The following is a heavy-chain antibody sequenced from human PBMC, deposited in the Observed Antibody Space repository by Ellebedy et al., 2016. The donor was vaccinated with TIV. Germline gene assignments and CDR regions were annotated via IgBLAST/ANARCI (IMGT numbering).Heavy chain of an antibody. Sequence: GGSLRLXCAASGFTFRNDWMHWVRQAPGKGLVWVSRINTDGSSTTYADSVKGRFTISRDNAKNTLYLQMNSLRAEDTAVYYCARARPYCSGDCYSFGNWGQGSLVTVSS. CDR2: INTDGSST. J-gene: IGHJ4*02. D-gene: IGHD2-21*02. CDR3: ARARPYCSGDCYSFGN. CDR1: GFTFRNDW. V-gene: IGHV3-74*01.